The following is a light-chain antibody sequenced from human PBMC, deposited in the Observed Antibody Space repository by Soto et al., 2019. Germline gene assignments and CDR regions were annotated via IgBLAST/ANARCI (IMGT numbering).Light chain of an antibody. CDR3: QQYNSYSWT. CDR2: KAS. CDR1: QSISSY. J-gene: IGKJ1*01. Sequence: DIQMTQSPSTLSASVGDRVTITCRASQSISSYLAWYQQKPGKAPKLLIYKASSLESGVPSRFSGSGSGTEFILTVSSLQPDDFATYYCQQYNSYSWTFGQGTEVEIK. V-gene: IGKV1-5*03.